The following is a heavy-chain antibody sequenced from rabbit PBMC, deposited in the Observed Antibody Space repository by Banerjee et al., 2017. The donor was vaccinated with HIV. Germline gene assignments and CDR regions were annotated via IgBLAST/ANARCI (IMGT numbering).Heavy chain of an antibody. D-gene: IGHD2-1*01. CDR2: IDPIFTSA. CDR3: ARYGYDGYDDYGYFNL. J-gene: IGHJ4*01. Sequence: QEQLEESGGDLVKPGASLTLTCKASGFDFSSYGVSWVRQAPGKGLEWIGYIDPIFTSAYYASWVNGRFTISRSTSLDTVDLKMTSLTAADTATYFCARYGYDGYDDYGYFNLWGPGTLVTVS. CDR1: GFDFSSYG. V-gene: IGHV1S47*01.